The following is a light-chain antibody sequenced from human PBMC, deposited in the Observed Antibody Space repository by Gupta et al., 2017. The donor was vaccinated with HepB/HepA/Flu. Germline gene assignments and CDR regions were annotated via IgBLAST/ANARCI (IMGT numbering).Light chain of an antibody. CDR1: SSDVGGYNH. Sequence: QTALTQPASVSGAPGQSITISCTGTSSDVGGYNHVSWYQQHPGKAPKLMIFDVSSRPSGVSNRFSGSKSGNTASLTISGRQAEDEAEYYCSSYTSSNTLVFGGGTKLTVL. CDR3: SSYTSSNTLV. V-gene: IGLV2-14*03. CDR2: DVS. J-gene: IGLJ2*01.